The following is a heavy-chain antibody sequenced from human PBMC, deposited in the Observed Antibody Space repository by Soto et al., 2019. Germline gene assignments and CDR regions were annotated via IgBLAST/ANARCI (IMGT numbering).Heavy chain of an antibody. D-gene: IGHD3-3*01. CDR3: ASSGYDFWSGYYTLWDPFWYYYGMDV. CDR2: IYYSGST. J-gene: IGHJ6*02. V-gene: IGHV4-59*01. Sequence: PSETLSLTFTVSGGSISSYYWSWIRQPPGKGLEWIGYIYYSGSTNYNPSLKSRVTISVDTSKNQFSLKLSSVNAADTEVYYCASSGYDFWSGYYTLWDPFWYYYGMDVCGQXTTVTVSS. CDR1: GGSISSYY.